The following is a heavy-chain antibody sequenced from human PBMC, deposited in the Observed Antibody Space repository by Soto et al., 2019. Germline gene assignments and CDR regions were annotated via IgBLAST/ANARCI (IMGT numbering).Heavy chain of an antibody. J-gene: IGHJ3*01. Sequence: QVQLVQSGAEVKKPGASVKVSCMSSGYTFTVYYIHWLRQAPGQGPEWLGLINPDSGDTSYAQKFRGWVTMTRDTSISTAYMELNRLTSDDTAVYFCARGPHFGGFDVWGQGTVVTVSS. CDR3: ARGPHFGGFDV. CDR2: INPDSGDT. D-gene: IGHD3-3*01. CDR1: GYTFTVYY. V-gene: IGHV1-2*04.